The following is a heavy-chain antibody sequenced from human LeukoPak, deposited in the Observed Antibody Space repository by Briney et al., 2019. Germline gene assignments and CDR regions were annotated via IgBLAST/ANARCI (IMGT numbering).Heavy chain of an antibody. CDR3: ARDLDYYDSSGYYPPLNNWFDP. D-gene: IGHD3-22*01. CDR1: GYTFTSYG. V-gene: IGHV1-18*01. CDR2: ISAYNGNT. J-gene: IGHJ5*02. Sequence: ASVKVSCKASGYTFTSYGISWVRQAPGQGLEWMGWISAYNGNTNYAQKLRGRVTMTTDTSTSTAYMELRSLRSDDTAVYYCARDLDYYDSSGYYPPLNNWFDPWGQGTLVTVSS.